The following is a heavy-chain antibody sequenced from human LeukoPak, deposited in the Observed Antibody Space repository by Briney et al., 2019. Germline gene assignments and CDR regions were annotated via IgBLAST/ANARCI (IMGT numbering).Heavy chain of an antibody. V-gene: IGHV1-18*01. CDR2: ISPYNENT. Sequence: ASVKVSCKASGYTFTSYGIRCVRRAPGQGLEGMGCISPYNENTKYLQMLQGRVTLTTDTSTSTAYMELRSLTSDDTAVYYCAREESIGRYQFLHDYWGQGTLVTVSS. D-gene: IGHD1-26*01. CDR1: GYTFTSYG. J-gene: IGHJ4*02. CDR3: AREESIGRYQFLHDY.